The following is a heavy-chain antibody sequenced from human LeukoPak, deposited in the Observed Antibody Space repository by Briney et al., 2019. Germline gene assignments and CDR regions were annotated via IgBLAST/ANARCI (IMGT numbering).Heavy chain of an antibody. D-gene: IGHD2-15*01. Sequence: GGSLRLSCAASGFTFSSYAMSWVRQAPGKGLEWVSAISGSGGSTYYADSVKGRFTISRDNSKNTLYPQMNSLRAEDTAVYYCAKDAGVDIVVVVAATPPGDYWGQGTLVTVSS. CDR3: AKDAGVDIVVVVAATPPGDY. CDR1: GFTFSSYA. CDR2: ISGSGGST. J-gene: IGHJ4*02. V-gene: IGHV3-23*01.